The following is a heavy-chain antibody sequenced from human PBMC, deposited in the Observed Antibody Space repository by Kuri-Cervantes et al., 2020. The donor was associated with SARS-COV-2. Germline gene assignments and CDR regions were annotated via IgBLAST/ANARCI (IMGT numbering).Heavy chain of an antibody. CDR3: ATGMRYDSDGWYYYGMDV. Sequence: ASVKVSCKASGYTFTGYYMHWVRQAPGQGLEWMGWINPNSGGTNYAQKFQGRVTMTEDTSTDTAYMELSSLRSEDTAVYYCATGMRYDSDGWYYYGMDVWGQGTTVTVSS. CDR1: GYTFTGYY. V-gene: IGHV1-2*02. D-gene: IGHD3-3*01. J-gene: IGHJ6*02. CDR2: INPNSGGT.